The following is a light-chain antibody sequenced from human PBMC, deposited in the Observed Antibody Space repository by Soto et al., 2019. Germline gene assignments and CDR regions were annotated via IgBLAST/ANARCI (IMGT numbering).Light chain of an antibody. Sequence: QSVLTQPPPASGTPRQRVTISCSGSTSNIGSSAVNWYQQLPGTAPKLLIYANDQRPSGVPARFSGSKSGTSASLAISGLQSEDEADYYCAAWDGSLNRYVFAAGTKVTVL. CDR1: TSNIGSSA. J-gene: IGLJ1*01. V-gene: IGLV1-44*01. CDR3: AAWDGSLNRYV. CDR2: AND.